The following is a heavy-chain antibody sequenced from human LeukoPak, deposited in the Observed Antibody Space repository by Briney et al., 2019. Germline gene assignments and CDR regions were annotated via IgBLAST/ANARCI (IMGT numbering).Heavy chain of an antibody. CDR3: AKVVSGGKLERLVEYYFDY. D-gene: IGHD1-1*01. J-gene: IGHJ4*02. CDR2: ISGSGGST. Sequence: GGSLRLSCAASGFTFSSYAMSWVRQAPGKGLEWVSAISGSGGSTYYADSVKSRFTISRDNSKNTLYLQMNSLRAEDTAVYYCAKVVSGGKLERLVEYYFDYWGQGTLVTVSS. V-gene: IGHV3-23*01. CDR1: GFTFSSYA.